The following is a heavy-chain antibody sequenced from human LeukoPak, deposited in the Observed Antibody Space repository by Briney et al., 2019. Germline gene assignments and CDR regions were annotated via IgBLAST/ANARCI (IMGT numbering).Heavy chain of an antibody. CDR3: ARMVAAAGYDY. CDR1: GFTFSSYE. Sequence: GGSLRLSCAASGFTFSSYEMNWVRQAPGKGLEWVSYISSSGSTIYYADSVKGRFTISRDNAKNSLYLQMNSLRAEDTAVYYCARMVAAAGYDYWGQGTLVTVSS. D-gene: IGHD6-13*01. J-gene: IGHJ4*02. CDR2: ISSSGSTI. V-gene: IGHV3-48*03.